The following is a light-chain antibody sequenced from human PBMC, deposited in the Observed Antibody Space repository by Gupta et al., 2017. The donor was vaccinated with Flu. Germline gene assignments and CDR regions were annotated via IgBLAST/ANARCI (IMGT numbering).Light chain of an antibody. CDR2: SNN. Sequence: QSVLTQPPSASGTPGQRVTISCSGSRSNIGSNTVHWYQQLPGTAPKLLIYSNNQRPSGVPDRFSGSKSGTSASLAISGLQSEDEADYYCAAWDDSLNGRVVFGGGTKLTVL. V-gene: IGLV1-44*01. J-gene: IGLJ2*01. CDR1: RSNIGSNT. CDR3: AAWDDSLNGRVV.